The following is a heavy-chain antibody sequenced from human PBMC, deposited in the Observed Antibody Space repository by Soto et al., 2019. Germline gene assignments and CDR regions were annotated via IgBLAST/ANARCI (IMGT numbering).Heavy chain of an antibody. D-gene: IGHD6-13*01. CDR3: ARGIRGTSADGIAANLGGPFDP. CDR1: GFTFDDYG. J-gene: IGHJ5*02. V-gene: IGHV3-20*01. Sequence: EVQLVESGGGVVRPGGSLRLSCAASGFTFDDYGMSWVRQAPGKGLEWVSGINWNGGSTGYADSVKGRFTISRDNAKNSLYLQMNSLRAEDTALYHCARGIRGTSADGIAANLGGPFDPWGQGTLVTVSS. CDR2: INWNGGST.